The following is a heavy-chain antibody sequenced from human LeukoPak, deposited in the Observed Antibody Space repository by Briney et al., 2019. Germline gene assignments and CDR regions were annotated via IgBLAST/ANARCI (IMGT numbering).Heavy chain of an antibody. CDR1: GYTFTSYG. Sequence: ASVKVSCKASGYTFTSYGISWVRQAPGQGLEWMGWISAYNGNTNYAQKLQGRVTMTTDTSTSTAYMELRSLRSDDTAVYYCARDRAHSYTYYYDSSASNFDYWGQGTLVTVSS. V-gene: IGHV1-18*01. CDR3: ARDRAHSYTYYYDSSASNFDY. D-gene: IGHD3-22*01. J-gene: IGHJ4*02. CDR2: ISAYNGNT.